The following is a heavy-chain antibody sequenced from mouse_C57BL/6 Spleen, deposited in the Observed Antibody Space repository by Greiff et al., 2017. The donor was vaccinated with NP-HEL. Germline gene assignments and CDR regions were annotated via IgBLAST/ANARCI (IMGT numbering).Heavy chain of an antibody. CDR3: ARSSSGYPYYFDY. CDR1: GYAFSSSW. D-gene: IGHD3-2*02. Sequence: VQLQQSGPELVKPGASVKISCKASGYAFSSSWMNWVKQRPGKGLEWIGRIYPGDGDTNYNGKFKGKATLTADKSSSTDYMQLSSLTSEDSAVYFCARSSSGYPYYFDYWGQGTTLTVSS. V-gene: IGHV1-82*01. J-gene: IGHJ2*01. CDR2: IYPGDGDT.